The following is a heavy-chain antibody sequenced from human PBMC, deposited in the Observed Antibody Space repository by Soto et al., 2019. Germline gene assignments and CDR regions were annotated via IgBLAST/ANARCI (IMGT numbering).Heavy chain of an antibody. CDR1: GGSFSGYY. Sequence: QVQLQQWGAGLLKPSETLSLTCAVYGGSFSGYYWSWIRQPPGKGLEWIGEINHSGSTNYNPSLKSRVTISVDTSKNQFSLKLSSLTAADTAVYYCARSSVGFLSGSYSYFDYWGQGTLVTVSS. V-gene: IGHV4-34*01. J-gene: IGHJ4*02. CDR2: INHSGST. D-gene: IGHD3-10*01. CDR3: ARSSVGFLSGSYSYFDY.